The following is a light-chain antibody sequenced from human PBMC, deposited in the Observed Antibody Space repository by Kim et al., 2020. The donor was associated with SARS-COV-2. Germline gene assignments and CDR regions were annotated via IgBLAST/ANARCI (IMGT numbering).Light chain of an antibody. CDR1: SSNIGSNY. V-gene: IGLV1-47*01. J-gene: IGLJ2*01. CDR2: RNN. CDR3: AAWDVSLRACV. Sequence: ELTQAPSASGTPGQRVTISCSGSSSNIGSNYVYWYQQLPGTAPKLLIYRNNQRPSGVPDRFSGSKSGTSASLAISGFRSEDEADYYCAAWDVSLRACVFAEGTQLTFL.